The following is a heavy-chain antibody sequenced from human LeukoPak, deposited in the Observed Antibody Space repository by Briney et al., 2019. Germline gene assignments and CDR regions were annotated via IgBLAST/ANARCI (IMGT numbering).Heavy chain of an antibody. CDR3: AKDPGVTTPYYFDY. V-gene: IGHV3-53*01. J-gene: IGHJ4*02. Sequence: PGGSLRLSCAASGFTVSSNYMSWVRQAPGKGLEWVSVIYSGGSTYYADSVKGRFTISRDNSKNTLYLQMNSLRAEDTAVYYCAKDPGVTTPYYFDYWGQGTLVTVSS. D-gene: IGHD3-10*01. CDR2: IYSGGST. CDR1: GFTVSSNY.